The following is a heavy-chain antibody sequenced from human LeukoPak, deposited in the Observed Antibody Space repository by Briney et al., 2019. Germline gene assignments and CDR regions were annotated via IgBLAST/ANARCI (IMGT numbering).Heavy chain of an antibody. V-gene: IGHV3-30-3*01. CDR1: GFTFSSYA. CDR2: ISYDGSNK. D-gene: IGHD2-2*01. J-gene: IGHJ4*02. Sequence: GGSLRLSCAASGFTFSSYAMHWVRQAPGKGLEWVAVISYDGSNKYYADSVKGRFTISRDNAKNSLYLQMNSLRDEDTAVYYCASYCSSTSCRDYWGQGTLVTVSS. CDR3: ASYCSSTSCRDY.